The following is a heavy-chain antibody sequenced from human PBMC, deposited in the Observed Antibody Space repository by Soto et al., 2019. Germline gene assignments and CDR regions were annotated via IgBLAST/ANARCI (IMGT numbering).Heavy chain of an antibody. D-gene: IGHD3-10*01. CDR3: ASGPSGDKVDY. Sequence: QVQLQESGPGLVEPSQTLSLTCTVSGDSISNGYYTWSWIRQPPGKDLEWIGHIYNSVNTYTNPSLKSRGTISADTSKNQFSLKLSSVTAADPAVYYCASGPSGDKVDYWGQGTMVTASS. J-gene: IGHJ4*02. V-gene: IGHV4-30-4*01. CDR2: IYNSVNT. CDR1: GDSISNGYYT.